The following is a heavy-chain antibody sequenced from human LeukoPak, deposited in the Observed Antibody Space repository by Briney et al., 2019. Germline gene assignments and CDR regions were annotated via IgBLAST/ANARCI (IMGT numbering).Heavy chain of an antibody. J-gene: IGHJ5*02. V-gene: IGHV1-2*06. CDR2: INPNSGGT. CDR1: GYTFTVYY. D-gene: IGHD2-15*01. Sequence: ASVKVSCKASGYTFTVYYMHWVRQAPGQGLEWMGRINPNSGGTNYAQKFQGRVTMTRDTSISTAYMELSRLRSDDTAVYYCARAQKSGCRCSGGSCYPVRNWFDPWGQGTLVTVSS. CDR3: ARAQKSGCRCSGGSCYPVRNWFDP.